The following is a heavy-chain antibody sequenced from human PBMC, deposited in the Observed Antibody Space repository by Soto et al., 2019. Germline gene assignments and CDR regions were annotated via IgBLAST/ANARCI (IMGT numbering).Heavy chain of an antibody. Sequence: PGGSLRLSCAASGFTVSSNYMSWVRQAPGKGLEWVSVIYSGGSTYYADSVKGRFTISRDNSKNTLYLQMNSLRAEDTAVYYCARDSGYGGCDYGFDYWGQGTLVTVSS. CDR1: GFTVSSNY. CDR3: ARDSGYGGCDYGFDY. V-gene: IGHV3-66*01. D-gene: IGHD5-12*01. J-gene: IGHJ4*02. CDR2: IYSGGST.